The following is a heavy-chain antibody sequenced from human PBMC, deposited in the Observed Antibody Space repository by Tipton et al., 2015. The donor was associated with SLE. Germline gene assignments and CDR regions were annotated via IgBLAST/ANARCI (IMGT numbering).Heavy chain of an antibody. CDR3: AREGSNSPFDY. J-gene: IGHJ4*02. CDR2: ISGDGGST. Sequence: SLRLSCAASGFTFDDYAMHWVRQAPGKGLEWVSLISGDGGSTYYADSVKGRFTISRDNSKNSLYLQMNSLRAEDTAVYYCAREGSNSPFDYWGQGTLVTVSS. CDR1: GFTFDDYA. V-gene: IGHV3-43*02. D-gene: IGHD2-15*01.